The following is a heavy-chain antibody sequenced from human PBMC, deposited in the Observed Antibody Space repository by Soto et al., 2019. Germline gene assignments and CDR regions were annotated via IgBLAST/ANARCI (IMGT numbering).Heavy chain of an antibody. V-gene: IGHV3-30*18. D-gene: IGHD3-22*01. Sequence: QVQLVESGGGLVLPGTSLRLSCAASGFAFTSPAMHWVRQAPGKGLEWVAVISFDGNVQYYADSVKGRFTISRDTSKNTLFRQMDSLRVADTAVYYCVKYLRPRWAWSRGYFDFWGLGTLVTVSS. CDR2: ISFDGNVQ. CDR1: GFAFTSPA. CDR3: VKYLRPRWAWSRGYFDF. J-gene: IGHJ4*02.